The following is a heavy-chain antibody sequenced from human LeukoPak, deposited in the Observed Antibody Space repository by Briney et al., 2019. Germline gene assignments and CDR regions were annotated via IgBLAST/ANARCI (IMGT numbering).Heavy chain of an antibody. D-gene: IGHD3-16*02. CDR2: ISSSDSYI. V-gene: IGHV3-21*01. J-gene: IGHJ4*02. CDR1: GFTFSSYN. CDR3: ARGIMITFGGVIPEW. Sequence: KSGGSLRLSCAASGFTFSSYNMNWVRQAPGKGLEWVSSISSSDSYIYYADSVKGRFTISRDNAKNSLFLQMNSLRAEDTAVYYCARGIMITFGGVIPEWWGQGTLVTVSS.